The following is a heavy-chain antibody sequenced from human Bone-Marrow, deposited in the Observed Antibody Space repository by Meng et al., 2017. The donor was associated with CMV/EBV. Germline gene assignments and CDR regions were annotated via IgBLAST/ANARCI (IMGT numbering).Heavy chain of an antibody. D-gene: IGHD3-16*01. J-gene: IGHJ6*02. CDR3: ASLREGGMDYYGMAV. CDR1: GFTVSSNY. V-gene: IGHV3-53*01. Sequence: GESLKISCAASGFTVSSNYMSWVRQAPGKGLEWVAVIYSGGSTYYADSVKGRFTISRDNYKNTLYLQMNSLRAEDTAVYYCASLREGGMDYYGMAVWGPGNTVNVSS. CDR2: IYSGGST.